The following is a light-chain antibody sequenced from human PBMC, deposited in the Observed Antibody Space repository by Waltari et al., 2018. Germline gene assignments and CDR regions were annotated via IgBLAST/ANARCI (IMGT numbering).Light chain of an antibody. CDR2: KNY. CDR3: ASWDDRLGGYV. CDR1: RSNTGTNL. V-gene: IGLV1-47*01. J-gene: IGLJ1*01. Sequence: QSVLTLPPAASGTPGQRATIPCSAPRSNTGTNLVYWYQQFPGTAPKPLIYKNYERPSGVPDRFSGSRSGTSASLAISSLRSEDEADYYCASWDDRLGGYVFGPGTKVIVL.